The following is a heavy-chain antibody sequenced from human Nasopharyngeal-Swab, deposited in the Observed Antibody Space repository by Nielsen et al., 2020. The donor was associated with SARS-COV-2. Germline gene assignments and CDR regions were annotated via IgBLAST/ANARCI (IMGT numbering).Heavy chain of an antibody. Sequence: GGSLRLSCAASGFTFSSYSMTWVRQAPGKGLEFVSSISSSSSYIYYADSVKCRFTISRDNAKNSLYLQMNSLRAEDTAVYYCARNTGWFAFDIWGQGTMVTVSS. CDR1: GFTFSSYS. CDR3: ARNTGWFAFDI. J-gene: IGHJ3*02. CDR2: ISSSSSYI. V-gene: IGHV3-21*01. D-gene: IGHD2-15*01.